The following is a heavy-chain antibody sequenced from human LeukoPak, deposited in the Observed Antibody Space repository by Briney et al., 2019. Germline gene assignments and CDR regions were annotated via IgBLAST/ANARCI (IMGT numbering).Heavy chain of an antibody. CDR1: GGSVSSGGYS. J-gene: IGHJ4*02. CDR2: IYHSGST. D-gene: IGHD3-10*01. Sequence: SQTRSLTCAVSGGSVSSGGYSWSWIRQPPGKGLEWMGYIYHSGSTYYNPSLKSRVTISVDRSKNQFSLKLSSVTAADTAVYYCARGGAYGSGSTTYFDYWGQGTLVTVSS. V-gene: IGHV4-30-2*01. CDR3: ARGGAYGSGSTTYFDY.